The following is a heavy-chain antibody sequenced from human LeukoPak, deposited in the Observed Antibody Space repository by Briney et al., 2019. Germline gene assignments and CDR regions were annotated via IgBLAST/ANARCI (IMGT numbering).Heavy chain of an antibody. V-gene: IGHV4-28*01. CDR2: IYYSGSGST. Sequence: PSDTLSLTCAVSGYSISISNWWSWIRQPPGKGLDWIGYIYYSGSGSTNYNPSLKSRVTISVDTAKNQFSLRLSSVTAADTAVYYCARHRGPYSSGSYFFDYWGQGTLVTVSS. CDR3: ARHRGPYSSGSYFFDY. J-gene: IGHJ4*02. CDR1: GYSISISNW. D-gene: IGHD6-19*01.